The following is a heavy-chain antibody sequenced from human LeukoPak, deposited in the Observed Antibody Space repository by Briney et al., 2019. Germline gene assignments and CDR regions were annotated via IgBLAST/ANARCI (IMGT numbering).Heavy chain of an antibody. CDR2: VYPAGSNI. CDR1: EYDFANYW. D-gene: IGHD1-14*01. J-gene: IGHJ5*02. V-gene: IGHV5-51*01. CDR3: ARRKFSDTWFDP. Sequence: GESRRISCKGSEYDFANYWIGWVRQMPGKGLEWMGIVYPAGSNIHYSPSFQGQVTMSVDRSISTAYRQWTSLKASDTAMYFCARRKFSDTWFDPWGQGTLVTVSS.